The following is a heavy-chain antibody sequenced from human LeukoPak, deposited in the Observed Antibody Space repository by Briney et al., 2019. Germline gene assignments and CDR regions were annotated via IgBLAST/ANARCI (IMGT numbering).Heavy chain of an antibody. Sequence: ASVKVSCKASGGTFSSYAISWVRQAPGQGLEWVGGIIPIFGTANYAQKFQGRVTITADKSTSTAYMELSSLRSEDTAVYYCARGRGSYYYYYMDVWGKGTTVTIS. D-gene: IGHD3-16*01. CDR2: IIPIFGTA. CDR3: ARGRGSYYYYYMDV. CDR1: GGTFSSYA. J-gene: IGHJ6*03. V-gene: IGHV1-69*06.